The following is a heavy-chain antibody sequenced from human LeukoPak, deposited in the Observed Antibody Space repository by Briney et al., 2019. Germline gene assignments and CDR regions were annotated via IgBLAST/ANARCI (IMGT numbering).Heavy chain of an antibody. CDR3: ARLPVPRNAYGDYYFDY. CDR1: GYTFTSYG. J-gene: IGHJ4*02. Sequence: GASVKVSCKASGYTFTSYGISWVRQAPGQGLEWMGWISAYNGNTNYAQKHQGRVTMTTDTSTSTAYMELRSLRSDDTAVYYCARLPVPRNAYGDYYFDYWGQGTLVTVSS. V-gene: IGHV1-18*01. D-gene: IGHD4-17*01. CDR2: ISAYNGNT.